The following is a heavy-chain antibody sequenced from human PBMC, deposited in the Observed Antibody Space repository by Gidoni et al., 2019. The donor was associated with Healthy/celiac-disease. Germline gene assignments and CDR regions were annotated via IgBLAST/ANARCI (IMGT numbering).Heavy chain of an antibody. Sequence: QVQLQESGPGLEKPSETLSLTCTVSGGSIRSYYWSWIRQPPGKGLEWIGDIYYSGSTNYNPSLKSRVTISVDTSKNQFSLKLSSVTAADTAVYYCARQTNWFDPWGQGTLVTVSS. CDR2: IYYSGST. CDR1: GGSIRSYY. CDR3: ARQTNWFDP. J-gene: IGHJ5*02. V-gene: IGHV4-59*01.